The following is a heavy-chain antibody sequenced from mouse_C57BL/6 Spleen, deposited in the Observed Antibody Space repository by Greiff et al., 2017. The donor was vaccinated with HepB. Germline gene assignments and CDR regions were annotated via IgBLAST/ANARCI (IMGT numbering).Heavy chain of an antibody. CDR3: ARSHYYGSSGPFAY. CDR2: ISSGSSTI. D-gene: IGHD1-1*01. V-gene: IGHV5-17*01. Sequence: EVKVEESGGGLVKPGGSLKLSCAASGFTFSDYGMHWVRQAPEKGLEWVAYISSGSSTIYYADTVKGRFTISRDNAKNTLFLQMTSLRSEDTAMYYCARSHYYGSSGPFAYWGQGTLVTVSA. CDR1: GFTFSDYG. J-gene: IGHJ3*01.